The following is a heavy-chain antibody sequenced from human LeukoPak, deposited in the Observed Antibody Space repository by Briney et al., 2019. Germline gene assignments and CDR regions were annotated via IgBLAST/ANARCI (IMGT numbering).Heavy chain of an antibody. Sequence: GGSLRLSCAASGFTFRNYGMHWVRQATGKGLEWVSFIWSDGNNKLNADSVKGRFTISRDNSKNMLYLQMDSLRPEDTAVFYCAKDPGASVPGFYMDVWGKGTTVTVSS. CDR1: GFTFRNYG. D-gene: IGHD2-8*02. CDR3: AKDPGASVPGFYMDV. J-gene: IGHJ6*03. CDR2: IWSDGNNK. V-gene: IGHV3-30*02.